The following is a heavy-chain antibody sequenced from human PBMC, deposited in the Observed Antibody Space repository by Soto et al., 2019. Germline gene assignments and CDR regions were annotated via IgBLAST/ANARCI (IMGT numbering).Heavy chain of an antibody. CDR3: TTDLGWGIAVAGPEGAFDI. CDR1: GFTFSNAW. J-gene: IGHJ3*02. Sequence: GGSLRLSCAASGFTFSNAWMNWVRQAPGKGLEWVGRIKSKTDGGTTDYAAPVKGRFTISRDDSKNTLYLQMNSLKTEDTAVYYCTTDLGWGIAVAGPEGAFDIWGQGTMVTVSS. CDR2: IKSKTDGGTT. V-gene: IGHV3-15*07. D-gene: IGHD6-19*01.